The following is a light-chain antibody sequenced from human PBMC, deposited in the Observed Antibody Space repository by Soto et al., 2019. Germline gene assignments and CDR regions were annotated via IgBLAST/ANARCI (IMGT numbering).Light chain of an antibody. CDR2: AAS. CDR3: QQSDSPPYT. V-gene: IGKV1-39*01. CDR1: QSISPY. J-gene: IGKJ2*01. Sequence: DIQMTQSPSSLSASVGDRVTITCRASQSISPYLNWYQHIPGKAPKLLISAASSLQSGVPSRFSGSGSGTEFTVTISSLQPEDSATYYCQQSDSPPYTFSQGTKLEIK.